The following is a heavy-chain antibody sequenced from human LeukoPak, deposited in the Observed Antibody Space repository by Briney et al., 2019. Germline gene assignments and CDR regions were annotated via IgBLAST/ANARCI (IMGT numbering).Heavy chain of an antibody. CDR2: IIPILGTA. CDR3: ARDWNCGGDCFAFDI. D-gene: IGHD2-21*02. Sequence: GASVKVSCKASGGTFSGYAISWVRQAPGQGLEWMGGIIPILGTANYAQKFQARVTITADESTITAYMELSSLRSEDTAVYYCARDWNCGGDCFAFDIWGQGTMVTVSS. CDR1: GGTFSGYA. V-gene: IGHV1-69*13. J-gene: IGHJ3*02.